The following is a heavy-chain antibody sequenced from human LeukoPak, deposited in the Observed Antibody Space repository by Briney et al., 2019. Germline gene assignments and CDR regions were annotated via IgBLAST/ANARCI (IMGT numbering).Heavy chain of an antibody. J-gene: IGHJ4*02. CDR3: ARGNGNYDYVWGSYRPSLLFDY. D-gene: IGHD3-16*02. V-gene: IGHV4-30-4*01. Sequence: SQTLSLTCTVSGGSISSGDYYWSWIRQPPGKGLEWIGYIYYSGSTYYNPFLKSRVTISVDTSKNQFSLKLSSVTAADTAVYYCARGNGNYDYVWGSYRPSLLFDYWGQGTLVTVSS. CDR1: GGSISSGDYY. CDR2: IYYSGST.